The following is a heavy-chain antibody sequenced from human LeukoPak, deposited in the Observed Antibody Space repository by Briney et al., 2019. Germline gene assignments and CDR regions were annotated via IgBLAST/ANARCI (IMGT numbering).Heavy chain of an antibody. CDR3: ARDRWRDSGSYSDAFDI. CDR1: GYTFTGYY. V-gene: IGHV1-2*02. J-gene: IGHJ3*02. Sequence: GASVKVSCKASGYTFTGYYMHWVRQAPGQGLEWMGWINPNSGGTNYAQKFQGRVTMTRDTSISTAYMELSRLRSDDTAVYYCARDRWRDSGSYSDAFDIWGQGTMVTASS. D-gene: IGHD1-26*01. CDR2: INPNSGGT.